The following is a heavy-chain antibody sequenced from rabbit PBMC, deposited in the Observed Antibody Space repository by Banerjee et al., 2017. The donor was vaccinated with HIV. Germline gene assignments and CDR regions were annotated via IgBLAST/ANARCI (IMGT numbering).Heavy chain of an antibody. J-gene: IGHJ4*01. Sequence: QQQLEESGGGLVKPGGTLTLTCKASGIDFSSYYRMCWVRQAPGRGLELIACIYAGSSDSTYYASWAKGRFTISKTSPTTVTLQMTSLTAADTATYFCARRFYTYGYAGYFSLWGQGTLVTVS. CDR2: IYAGSSDST. D-gene: IGHD6-1*01. CDR3: ARRFYTYGYAGYFSL. V-gene: IGHV1S45*01. CDR1: GIDFSSYYR.